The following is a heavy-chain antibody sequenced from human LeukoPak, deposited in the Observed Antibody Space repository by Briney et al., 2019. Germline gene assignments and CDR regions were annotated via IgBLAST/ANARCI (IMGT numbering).Heavy chain of an antibody. D-gene: IGHD6-19*01. CDR2: ISSSSSYI. J-gene: IGHJ4*02. CDR3: AREVDSSGWFDY. V-gene: IGHV3-21*01. Sequence: GRSLRLSCAASGFTFSSYAMHWVRQAPGKGLEWVSSISSSSSYIYYADSVKGRFTISRDNAKNSLYLQMNSLRAEDTAVYYCAREVDSSGWFDYWGQGTLVTVSS. CDR1: GFTFSSYA.